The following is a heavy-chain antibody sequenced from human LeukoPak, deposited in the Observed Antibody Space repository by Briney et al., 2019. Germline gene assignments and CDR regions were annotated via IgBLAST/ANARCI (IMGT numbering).Heavy chain of an antibody. CDR2: IYSGGST. D-gene: IGHD4-17*01. CDR1: GFTVSSNY. Sequence: GGSLRLSCAASGFTVSSNYMSWVRQAPGKGLEWVSVIYSGGSTYYADSVKGRFTISRDNSKNTLYLQINSLRAEDTAVYYCASATVTPTSYYYYMDVWGKGTTVAVSS. CDR3: ASATVTPTSYYYYMDV. J-gene: IGHJ6*03. V-gene: IGHV3-53*01.